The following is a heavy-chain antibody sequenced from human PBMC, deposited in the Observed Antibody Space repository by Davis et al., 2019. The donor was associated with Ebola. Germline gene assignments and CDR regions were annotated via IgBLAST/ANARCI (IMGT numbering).Heavy chain of an antibody. CDR1: GFTFSSYA. V-gene: IGHV3-64*04. D-gene: IGHD6-19*01. CDR3: ARCSSGWYCPTGFDY. J-gene: IGHJ4*02. Sequence: GESLKISCAASGFTFSSYAMHWVRQAPGKGLEYVSAISSSGDNTYYADSVKGRFTISRDNAKNTLYLQMNSLRAEDTAVYYCARCSSGWYCPTGFDYWGQGTLVTVSS. CDR2: ISSSGDNT.